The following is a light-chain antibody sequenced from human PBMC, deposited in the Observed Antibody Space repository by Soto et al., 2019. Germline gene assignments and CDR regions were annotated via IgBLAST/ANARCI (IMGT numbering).Light chain of an antibody. CDR1: QGISNY. CDR3: QQYNNAPLT. J-gene: IGKJ4*01. V-gene: IGKV1-27*01. CDR2: AAS. Sequence: DIQMTQSPSSLSASVGDRVTITCRASQGISNYLAWYQQKPGKVPKLLIYAASTLQSGVPSRFSSSGASTEFTLPISSLQPADVATYYCQQYNNAPLTFGGGTKVEIK.